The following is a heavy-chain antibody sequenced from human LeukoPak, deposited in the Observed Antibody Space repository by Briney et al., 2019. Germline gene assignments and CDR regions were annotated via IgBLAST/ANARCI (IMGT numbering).Heavy chain of an antibody. CDR1: GGSISSDY. J-gene: IGHJ5*02. CDR3: ARADYGALKAWFDP. V-gene: IGHV4-59*01. CDR2: VYYSGSSGST. Sequence: SETLSLTCTVSGGSISSDYWSWIRQPPGKGLEWLGFVYYSGSSGSTKYNPSLKSRVTISVDTSENQFSLRLYSVTAADTAVYYCARADYGALKAWFDPWGQGTLVTVSS. D-gene: IGHD4-17*01.